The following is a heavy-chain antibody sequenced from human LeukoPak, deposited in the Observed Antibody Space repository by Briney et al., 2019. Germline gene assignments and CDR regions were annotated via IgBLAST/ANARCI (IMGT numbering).Heavy chain of an antibody. CDR1: GFTFSNYY. CDR3: AKDLSRAVAADWFDP. V-gene: IGHV3-23*01. J-gene: IGHJ5*02. D-gene: IGHD6-19*01. Sequence: GGSLRLSCAASGFTFSNYYMSWVRQAPGKGLEWVSSISDSGGSTYYADSVKGRFTISRDNSKNTLYLQMTNLRAADTAVYYCAKDLSRAVAADWFDPWDQGSLVTVSS. CDR2: ISDSGGST.